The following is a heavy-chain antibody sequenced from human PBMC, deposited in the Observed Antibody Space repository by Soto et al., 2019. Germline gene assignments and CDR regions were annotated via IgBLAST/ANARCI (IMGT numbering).Heavy chain of an antibody. CDR1: GFIFNTHW. D-gene: IGHD2-8*01. V-gene: IGHV3-7*03. J-gene: IGHJ5*02. CDR3: AKDREPTNFQTPFGP. CDR2: TKPDGSEK. Sequence: PGGSLRLSCAASGFIFNTHWMSWVRQAPEKGLEWVAHTKPDGSEKYYADSVKGRFTISRDNSMRTVYLQMNSLRVEDTAIYYCAKDREPTNFQTPFGPWGQGTLVTVSS.